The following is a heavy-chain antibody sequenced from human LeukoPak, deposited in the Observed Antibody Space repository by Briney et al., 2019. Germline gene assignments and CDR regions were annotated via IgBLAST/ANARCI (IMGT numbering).Heavy chain of an antibody. CDR2: ISNSGGIT. Sequence: PGGSLRLSCAASGFTFSNYAMSWVRQAPGKGLEWVSAISNSGGITYYADSVKGRFTISRDNPKNTLSLQMNSLRAEDTAVYYCAEEVGGSVAGRFDYWGQGTLVTVSS. V-gene: IGHV3-23*01. CDR1: GFTFSNYA. J-gene: IGHJ4*02. D-gene: IGHD6-19*01. CDR3: AEEVGGSVAGRFDY.